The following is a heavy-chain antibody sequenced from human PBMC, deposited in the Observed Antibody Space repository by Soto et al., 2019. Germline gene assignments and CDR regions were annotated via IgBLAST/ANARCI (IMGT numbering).Heavy chain of an antibody. CDR2: IWYDGSNK. J-gene: IGHJ6*02. Sequence: GGSLRLSCAASGFTFSSYGMHWVRQAPGKGLEWVAVIWYDGSNKYYADSVKGRFTISRDNSKNTLYLQMNSLRAEDTAVYYCARDRQQLVYYYYGMDVWGQGTTVTVSS. V-gene: IGHV3-33*01. CDR1: GFTFSSYG. CDR3: ARDRQQLVYYYYGMDV. D-gene: IGHD6-13*01.